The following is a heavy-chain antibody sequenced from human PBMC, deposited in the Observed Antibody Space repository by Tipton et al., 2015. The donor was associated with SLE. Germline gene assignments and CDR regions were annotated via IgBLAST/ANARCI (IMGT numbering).Heavy chain of an antibody. CDR2: ITGSGGIT. CDR3: ARWCDPTICYYGYYFDY. Sequence: SLRLSCAASGFSFSNYAMNWVRQAPGEGLELVSTITGSGGITYSADSVKGRFTISRDNSKSKLSLQMNSLRAEDTAVYFCARWCDPTICYYGYYFDYWGQGALVTVSS. V-gene: IGHV3-23*01. D-gene: IGHD2-21*01. J-gene: IGHJ4*02. CDR1: GFSFSNYA.